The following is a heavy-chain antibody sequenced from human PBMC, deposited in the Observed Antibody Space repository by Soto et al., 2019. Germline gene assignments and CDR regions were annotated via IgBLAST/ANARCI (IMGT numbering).Heavy chain of an antibody. CDR1: GYTFTNYG. D-gene: IGHD6-19*01. Sequence: QVQLVQSGAEVKKPGASVRVSCKASGYTFTNYGISWVRQAPGQGLEWMGWVRGYNGNTNYAQKLRGRVTMTADTSTSTAYMELRTLRSDDTAVYYCARDEGSHGFDSWGQGTLVTVSS. CDR3: ARDEGSHGFDS. V-gene: IGHV1-18*04. J-gene: IGHJ4*02. CDR2: VRGYNGNT.